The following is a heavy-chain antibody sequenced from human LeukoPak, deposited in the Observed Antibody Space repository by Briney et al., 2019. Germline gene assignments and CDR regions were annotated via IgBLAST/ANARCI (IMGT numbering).Heavy chain of an antibody. Sequence: GGSLTLSCTASGFTFDGYAMHWVRQAPAKGLERVSGISWNSGSIGYADSVKGRFTISRGNAKNCLYLQMHSLRAEAMDLYYSAKDWGLHLGEFSPTLFDYWGQGTLVTVSS. J-gene: IGHJ4*02. CDR3: AKDWGLHLGEFSPTLFDY. V-gene: IGHV3-9*03. CDR1: GFTFDGYA. CDR2: ISWNSGSI. D-gene: IGHD3-16*02.